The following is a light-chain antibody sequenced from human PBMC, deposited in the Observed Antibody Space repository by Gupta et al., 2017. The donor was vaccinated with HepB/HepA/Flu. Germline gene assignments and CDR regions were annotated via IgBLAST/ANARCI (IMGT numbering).Light chain of an antibody. CDR3: QQYNDWPPYT. Sequence: ENVMTQSPGTLSVSPGERATLTCRASQNVNTNLAWYQQKPGLAPRLLIYGASMRATGVPARFSGSGSGTEFTLTISSRQSEDFAIYYCQQYNDWPPYTFGQGTKVEIK. CDR1: QNVNTN. J-gene: IGKJ2*01. V-gene: IGKV3-15*01. CDR2: GAS.